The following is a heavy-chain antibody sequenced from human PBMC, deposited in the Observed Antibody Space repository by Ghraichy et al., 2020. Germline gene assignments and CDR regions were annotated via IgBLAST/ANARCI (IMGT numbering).Heavy chain of an antibody. V-gene: IGHV3-21*01. CDR1: GFTFSSYS. CDR3: GRQLYESSGYSPLAFDV. J-gene: IGHJ3*01. Sequence: GESLNISCAGSGFTFSSYSMNWVRQAPGKGLEWVSSISSSSSGSYIYYADSVKGRFTISRDNTKKSLYLQMNSLRAEDTAVYYCGRQLYESSGYSPLAFDVWGQGTMVTVSS. D-gene: IGHD3-22*01. CDR2: ISSSSSGSYI.